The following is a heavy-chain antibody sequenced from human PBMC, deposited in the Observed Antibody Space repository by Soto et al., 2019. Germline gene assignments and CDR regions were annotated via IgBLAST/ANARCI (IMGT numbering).Heavy chain of an antibody. CDR1: GYTFTSDY. CDR3: ARVYYYDSSGSDPGDY. D-gene: IGHD3-22*01. CDR2: INPSGGST. Sequence: GASVKVSCKASGYTFTSDYMHWVRQAPGQGLEWMGIINPSGGSTSYAQKFQGRVTMTRDTSTSTVYMELSSLRSEDTAVYYCARVYYYDSSGSDPGDYWGQGTLVTVSS. J-gene: IGHJ4*02. V-gene: IGHV1-46*01.